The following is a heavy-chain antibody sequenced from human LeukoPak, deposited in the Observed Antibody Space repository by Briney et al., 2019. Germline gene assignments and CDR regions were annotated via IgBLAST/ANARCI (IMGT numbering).Heavy chain of an antibody. D-gene: IGHD1-26*01. CDR1: GYTFTSYD. CDR3: ARGNRAYRETFDP. CDR2: MNPNSGNT. V-gene: IGHV1-8*01. Sequence: ASVKVSCKASGYTFTSYDINWVRQATGQGLEWMGWMNPNSGNTGYAQKFQGRVTMTRNTSISTAYMELSSLRSEGTAVYYCARGNRAYRETFDPWGQGTLVTVSS. J-gene: IGHJ5*02.